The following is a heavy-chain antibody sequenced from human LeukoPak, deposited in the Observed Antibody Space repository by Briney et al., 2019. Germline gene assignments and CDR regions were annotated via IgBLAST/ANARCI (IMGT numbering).Heavy chain of an antibody. Sequence: GGSLRLSCAASGFTFSNYAMSWVRQAPGKGLEWVSGISGSGGSTYYADSVKGRFTISRDNSKNTLYLQMNSLRAEDTAVYYCAKSVWRAPSYYYYGMDVWGQGTTVTVSS. V-gene: IGHV3-23*01. CDR2: ISGSGGST. CDR3: AKSVWRAPSYYYYGMDV. J-gene: IGHJ6*02. CDR1: GFTFSNYA.